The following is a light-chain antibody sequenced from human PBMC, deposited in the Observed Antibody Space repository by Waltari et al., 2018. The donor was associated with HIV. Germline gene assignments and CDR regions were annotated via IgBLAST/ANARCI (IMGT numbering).Light chain of an antibody. CDR2: EVS. CDR3: SSYISTTTL. Sequence: QSAPTQPASVSGSPGQSITISCTGTSSDIGHYKYVSWYQQSPGKAPKLMIYEVSNRPSVVSNRLAGSKSGNTASLTISGRQAEDEADYYCSSYISTTTLFGTGTKVTVL. V-gene: IGLV2-14*01. CDR1: SSDIGHYKY. J-gene: IGLJ1*01.